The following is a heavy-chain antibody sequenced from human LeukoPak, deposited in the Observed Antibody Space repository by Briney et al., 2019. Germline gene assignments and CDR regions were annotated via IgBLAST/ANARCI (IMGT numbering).Heavy chain of an antibody. CDR1: GFTFSSYG. CDR2: IWYDGSNK. D-gene: IGHD2-2*01. J-gene: IGHJ4*02. Sequence: QPGRSLRLSCAASGFTFSSYGMHWVRQAPGKGLEWVAVIWYDGSNKYYADSVKGRFTISRDNSKNTLYLQMNSLRAEDTAVYYCARGDQLPISAFDYWGQGTLVTVSS. V-gene: IGHV3-33*01. CDR3: ARGDQLPISAFDY.